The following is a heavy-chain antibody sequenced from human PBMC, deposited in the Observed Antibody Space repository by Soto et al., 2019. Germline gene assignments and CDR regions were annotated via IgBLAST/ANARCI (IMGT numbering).Heavy chain of an antibody. CDR2: ISDYNGNT. V-gene: IGHV1-18*01. CDR3: AREGYYSGSESYSNPRYYGMDV. J-gene: IGHJ6*02. Sequence: QVQLVQSGAEVKKPGASVKVSCKASGYSFTTYGISWVRQAPGQGLEWMGWISDYNGNTNYEKKFQGRVTMTTDTTTRTAYLELNSPRSDDTAVYYCAREGYYSGSESYSNPRYYGMDVWGQGTTVTVS. CDR1: GYSFTTYG. D-gene: IGHD3-10*01.